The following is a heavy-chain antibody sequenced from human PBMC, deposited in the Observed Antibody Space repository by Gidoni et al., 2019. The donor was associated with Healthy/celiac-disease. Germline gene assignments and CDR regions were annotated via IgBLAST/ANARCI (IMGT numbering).Heavy chain of an antibody. CDR1: AYTFTSYY. CDR2: LNPSGGST. J-gene: IGHJ4*02. D-gene: IGHD5-12*01. CDR3: ARLTLGHSGGLDY. Sequence: QVQLVQSGDEVQKPGASVKVSCKASAYTFTSYYMPWVRQAPGQGREWMGILNPSGGSTSYAQKFQGRFTMTRDTSTSTVYMELSSLRSEDTAVYYCARLTLGHSGGLDYWGQVTLVTVSS. V-gene: IGHV1-46*01.